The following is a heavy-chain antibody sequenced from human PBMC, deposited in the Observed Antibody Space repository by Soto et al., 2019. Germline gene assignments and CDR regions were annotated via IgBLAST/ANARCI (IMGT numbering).Heavy chain of an antibody. Sequence: GESLKISCKGSGYSFTSYWISWVRQMPGKGLEWMGRIYPGDSDTSYSPSFQGHVTISADKSISTAYLQWSSLKASDTAMYYCARQDDFRCGSFDPWGQGTTVTVSS. CDR3: ARQDDFRCGSFDP. V-gene: IGHV5-51*01. CDR1: GYSFTSYW. CDR2: IYPGDSDT. D-gene: IGHD3-3*01. J-gene: IGHJ5*02.